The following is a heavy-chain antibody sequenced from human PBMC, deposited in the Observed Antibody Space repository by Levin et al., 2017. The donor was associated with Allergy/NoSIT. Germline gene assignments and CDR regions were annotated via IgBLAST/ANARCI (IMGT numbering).Heavy chain of an antibody. Sequence: SETLSLTCTVSGDSISSYFWSWIRQPPGKGLEWFGYISYSGNSKYNPSLRSRVTISVDTSKNQFSLKLRSVTAADTAIYYCARDRVTAADGTYYFYGMDVWGQGTTVTVSS. D-gene: IGHD6-13*01. V-gene: IGHV4-59*01. J-gene: IGHJ6*02. CDR1: GDSISSYF. CDR2: ISYSGNS. CDR3: ARDRVTAADGTYYFYGMDV.